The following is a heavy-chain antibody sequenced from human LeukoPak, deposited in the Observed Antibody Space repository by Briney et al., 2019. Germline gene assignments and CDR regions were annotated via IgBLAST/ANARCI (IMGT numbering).Heavy chain of an antibody. CDR2: ISGSGGST. CDR1: GFTFSSYA. J-gene: IGHJ5*02. D-gene: IGHD3-9*01. CDR3: AKVAGHILTGYYYH. Sequence: PGGSLRLSCAASGFTFSSYAMSWVRQAPGKGLEWVSAISGSGGSTYYADFVKGRFTISRDNSKNTLYLQMNSLRAEDTAVYYCAKVAGHILTGYYYHWGQGTLVTVSS. V-gene: IGHV3-23*01.